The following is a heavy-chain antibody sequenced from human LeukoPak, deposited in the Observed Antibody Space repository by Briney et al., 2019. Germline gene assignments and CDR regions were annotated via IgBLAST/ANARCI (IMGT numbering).Heavy chain of an antibody. D-gene: IGHD6-6*01. CDR2: INHSGST. V-gene: IGHV4-39*07. Sequence: SETLSLTCTVSGGSISSGSYYWSWIRQPPGKGLEWIGEINHSGSTNYNPSLKSRVTISVDTSKNQFSLKLSSVTAADTAVYYCARGLSWSGIAARRAWFDPWGQGTLVTVSS. CDR3: ARGLSWSGIAARRAWFDP. CDR1: GGSISSGSYY. J-gene: IGHJ5*02.